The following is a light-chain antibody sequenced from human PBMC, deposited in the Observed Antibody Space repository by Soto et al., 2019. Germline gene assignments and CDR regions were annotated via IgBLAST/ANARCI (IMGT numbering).Light chain of an antibody. CDR1: SSNIGSNY. V-gene: IGLV1-47*01. Sequence: QAVVTQPPSASGTPGQRVNISGSGSSSNIGSNYVYWYQQLPGTAPKLLIYRNNQRPSGVPDRFSGSKSGTSASLAISGLRSEDEADYYCAAWDDSPSGRVFGTGTKLTVL. CDR3: AAWDDSPSGRV. CDR2: RNN. J-gene: IGLJ1*01.